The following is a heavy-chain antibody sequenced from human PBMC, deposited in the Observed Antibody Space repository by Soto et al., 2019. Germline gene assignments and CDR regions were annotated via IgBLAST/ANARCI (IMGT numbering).Heavy chain of an antibody. J-gene: IGHJ4*02. CDR2: ISGSGSTT. V-gene: IGHV3-23*01. CDR1: GLTFSGYG. D-gene: IGHD4-4*01. CDR3: VARSRGLQSSPPRLDS. Sequence: EVQLLESGGGLVQPGGSLRLSCAASGLTFSGYGMSWVRQAPGTGLEWVSAISGSGSTTYYADSVEGRFTISRDDSKKILFLQMNSRRAEDTAVDYCVARSRGLQSSPPRLDSWGQGTLVTVSS.